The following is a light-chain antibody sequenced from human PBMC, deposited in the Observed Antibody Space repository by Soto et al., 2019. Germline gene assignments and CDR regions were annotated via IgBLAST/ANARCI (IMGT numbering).Light chain of an antibody. Sequence: IVMTQSPATLSVSPWDRATLSCRASQSVGSNLAWYQQKPGQAPRLLIYGASTRVTGIPARFSGSGSGTEFTLTISSLQSEDFAVYYCQQYNNWPPWTFGQGTKVDIK. CDR3: QQYNNWPPWT. J-gene: IGKJ1*01. CDR1: QSVGSN. V-gene: IGKV3-15*01. CDR2: GAS.